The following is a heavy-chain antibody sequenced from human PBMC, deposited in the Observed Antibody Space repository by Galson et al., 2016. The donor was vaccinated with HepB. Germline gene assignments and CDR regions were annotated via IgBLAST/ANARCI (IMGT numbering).Heavy chain of an antibody. CDR2: ISYDGSNK. V-gene: IGHV3-30*18. D-gene: IGHD5-18*01. J-gene: IGHJ4*02. Sequence: SLRLSCAASGFTFSSYGMHWVRQAPGKGLEWVAVISYDGSNKYYADSVEGRFTISRDNSKNTLYLQMNSLRAEDTAVYYCAKDIRSYGLFGRFDYWGQGTLVTVSS. CDR1: GFTFSSYG. CDR3: AKDIRSYGLFGRFDY.